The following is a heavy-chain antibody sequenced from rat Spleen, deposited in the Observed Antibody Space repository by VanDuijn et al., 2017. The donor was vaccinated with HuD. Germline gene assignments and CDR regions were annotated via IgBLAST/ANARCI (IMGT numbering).Heavy chain of an antibody. CDR2: ISYDGGST. J-gene: IGHJ3*01. CDR1: GFTFSDYG. Sequence: EVQLVESGGDLVQPGRSLKLSCSASGFTFSDYGMAWVLQPPTKGLEWVASISYDGGSTYYRDSVKGRFTISRDNAKSTLYLQMESLRSEDTATYYCAKDLDYSGDNWFGYWGQGTLVTVSS. CDR3: AKDLDYSGDNWFGY. D-gene: IGHD1-1*01. V-gene: IGHV5-20*01.